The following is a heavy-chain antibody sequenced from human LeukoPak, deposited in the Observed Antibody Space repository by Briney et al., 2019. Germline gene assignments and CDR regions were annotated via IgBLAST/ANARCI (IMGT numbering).Heavy chain of an antibody. CDR3: ARVSGYKYGSFEP. Sequence: PSETLSLTCTVSSGSINTYYWSWIRQPPGKGLEWIGYIYYSGSTNYNPSLESRVTISVDTSKNQFSLRLSSVTAADTAVYYCARVSGYKYGSFEPWGQGTLVTVSS. J-gene: IGHJ5*02. CDR2: IYYSGST. D-gene: IGHD5-18*01. CDR1: SGSINTYY. V-gene: IGHV4-59*01.